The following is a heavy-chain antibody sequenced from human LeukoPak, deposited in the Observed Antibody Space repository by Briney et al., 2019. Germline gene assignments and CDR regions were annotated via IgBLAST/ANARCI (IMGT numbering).Heavy chain of an antibody. J-gene: IGHJ6*03. CDR1: GFTFSSYS. D-gene: IGHD1-26*01. CDR3: ARVGALYYYYYMDV. Sequence: GGSLRLSCAASGFTFSSYSMNWVRQAPGKGLEWVSYISSSGSTIYYADSVKGRFTISRDNAKNSLYLQMNSLRAEDTAVYYCARVGALYYYYYMDVWGKGTTVTVSS. V-gene: IGHV3-48*04. CDR2: ISSSGSTI.